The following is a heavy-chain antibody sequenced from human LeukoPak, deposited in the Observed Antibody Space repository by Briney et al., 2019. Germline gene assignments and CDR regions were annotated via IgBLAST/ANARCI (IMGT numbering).Heavy chain of an antibody. CDR2: IIESGEST. CDR3: ARDGDLFDY. CDR1: GFTFSSYG. D-gene: IGHD7-27*01. J-gene: IGHJ4*02. V-gene: IGHV3-23*01. Sequence: QPGGSLRLSCAASGFTFSSYGMHWVRQAPGKGLEWVSAIIESGESTYYTDSVKGRFTISRDNSKNTLYLQMNSLRAEDTAVYYCARDGDLFDYWGQGTLVTVSS.